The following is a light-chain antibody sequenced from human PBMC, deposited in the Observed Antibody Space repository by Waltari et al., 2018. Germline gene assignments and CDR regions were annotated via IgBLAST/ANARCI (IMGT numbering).Light chain of an antibody. CDR3: QQIKSYPIT. J-gene: IGKJ4*01. CDR2: AAA. CDR1: QGIRTY. V-gene: IGKV1-9*01. Sequence: DIQLTQPPSFLSSSVGARVTISCRASQGIRTYLAWFQQKPGKAPRRLIYAAAILQGGVPSRFSGSGSGTDFTLTISSLQPEDFGTYYCQQIKSYPITFGGGTKVEVK.